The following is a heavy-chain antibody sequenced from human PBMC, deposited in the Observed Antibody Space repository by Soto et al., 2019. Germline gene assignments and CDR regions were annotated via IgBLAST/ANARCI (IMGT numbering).Heavy chain of an antibody. CDR3: ARDLGYYDGSGYFDY. Sequence: LRLSCAASGFTFSDYNMTWIRQAPGKGLEWVSYISRSGSIISYADSVKGRFTISRDNAKNSLYLQMNSLRAEDTAVYYCARDLGYYDGSGYFDYWGQGILVTVSS. CDR1: GFTFSDYN. V-gene: IGHV3-11*01. J-gene: IGHJ4*02. CDR2: ISRSGSII. D-gene: IGHD3-22*01.